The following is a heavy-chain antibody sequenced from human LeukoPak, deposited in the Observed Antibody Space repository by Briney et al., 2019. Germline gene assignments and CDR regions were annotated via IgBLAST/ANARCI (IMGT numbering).Heavy chain of an antibody. Sequence: GESLKISCKGSGYSFTNYWIGWVRQMPGKGLEWMGIIYPGDSDTRYSPSFQGQVTISADKSISTAYLQWSSLKASDTAMYYCARTLMVRGVIDAFDIWGQGTMVTVSS. CDR2: IYPGDSDT. V-gene: IGHV5-51*01. J-gene: IGHJ3*02. D-gene: IGHD3-10*01. CDR1: GYSFTNYW. CDR3: ARTLMVRGVIDAFDI.